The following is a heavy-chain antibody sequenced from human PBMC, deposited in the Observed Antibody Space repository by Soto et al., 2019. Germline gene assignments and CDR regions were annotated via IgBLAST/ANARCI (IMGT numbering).Heavy chain of an antibody. D-gene: IGHD2-21*02. CDR1: GYTFTNFG. CDR2: ISPYNGKT. Sequence: QVHLVQSGAEVKKPGASVNVSCKASGYTFTNFGLNWVRQAPGQGLEWMAWISPYNGKTDYAQKVQGRVTVTTDTSTATAYMEMSSLTSDDTAVYYCARQPCVVGTADLYGMDVWGQGTTVTVSS. J-gene: IGHJ6*02. V-gene: IGHV1-18*01. CDR3: ARQPCVVGTADLYGMDV.